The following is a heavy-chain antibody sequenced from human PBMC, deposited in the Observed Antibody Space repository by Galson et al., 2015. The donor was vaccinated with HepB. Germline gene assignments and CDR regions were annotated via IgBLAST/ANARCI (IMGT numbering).Heavy chain of an antibody. J-gene: IGHJ6*02. D-gene: IGHD2-15*01. Sequence: SLRLSCAASGFTFSAYSMNWVRQAPGKGLEWISYVGSSSTNIYNADSVKGRFTFSRDNAKNSLYLQMNSLRAEDTAVYYCARAGSSLLYGMDVWGQGTTVTVS. CDR2: VGSSSTNI. CDR1: GFTFSAYS. V-gene: IGHV3-48*01. CDR3: ARAGSSLLYGMDV.